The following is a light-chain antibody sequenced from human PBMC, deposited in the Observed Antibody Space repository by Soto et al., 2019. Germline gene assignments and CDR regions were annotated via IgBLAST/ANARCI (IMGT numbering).Light chain of an antibody. CDR3: QQRSNWPTWT. CDR2: DAS. CDR1: QSVSSS. V-gene: IGKV3-11*01. Sequence: EIVLTQSPATLSLSPGEIATLACRASQSVSSSLAWYQQKPGQAPRLLIYDASNRATGIPARFSGRGSGTDFTLTISSVEPDDFAVYYCQQRSNWPTWTFGQGTKVEIK. J-gene: IGKJ1*01.